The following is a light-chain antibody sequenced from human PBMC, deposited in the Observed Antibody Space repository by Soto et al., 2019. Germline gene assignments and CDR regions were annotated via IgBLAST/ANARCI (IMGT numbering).Light chain of an antibody. CDR1: EDIYNY. Sequence: DIQMTQSPSSLSASVGDRVTITCRASEDIYNYLAWYQQKPGKVPQLLIYAASTLQSGVPPRFSGSGSGTDFTLTISGLQPDDVATYYCQKYQNAPRTFGPWTKVEIK. V-gene: IGKV1-27*01. CDR3: QKYQNAPRT. J-gene: IGKJ1*01. CDR2: AAS.